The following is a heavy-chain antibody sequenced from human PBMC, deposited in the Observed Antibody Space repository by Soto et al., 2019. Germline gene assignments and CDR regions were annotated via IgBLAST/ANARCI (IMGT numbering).Heavy chain of an antibody. D-gene: IGHD3-22*01. Sequence: QVQLVQSGAEVKKPGSSVKVSCKASGGTFSSYAISWVRQAPGQGLEWMGGIIPIFGTANYAQKFQGRVTITADESTSTAYMELSSLRSEDTAVYYCARHGKPDYYDRSGYYEHYFDSWGQGTLVTVSS. V-gene: IGHV1-69*12. CDR2: IIPIFGTA. CDR1: GGTFSSYA. CDR3: ARHGKPDYYDRSGYYEHYFDS. J-gene: IGHJ4*02.